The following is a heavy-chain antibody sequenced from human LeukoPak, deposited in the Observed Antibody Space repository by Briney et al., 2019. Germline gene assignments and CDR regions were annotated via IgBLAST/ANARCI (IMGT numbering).Heavy chain of an antibody. J-gene: IGHJ6*03. CDR2: IYYSGST. Sequence: PSETLSLTCTVSGGSISSYYWSWIRQPPGKGLEWIGYIYYSGSTNYNPSLKSRVTISVDTSKNQFSLKLSSVTAADTAVYYCARGGLLWFGERYYYMDVWGKGTTVTISS. D-gene: IGHD3-10*01. CDR1: GGSISSYY. CDR3: ARGGLLWFGERYYYMDV. V-gene: IGHV4-59*01.